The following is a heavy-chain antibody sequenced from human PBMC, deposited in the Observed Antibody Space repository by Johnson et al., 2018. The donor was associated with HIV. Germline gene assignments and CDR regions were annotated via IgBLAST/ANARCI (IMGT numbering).Heavy chain of an antibody. J-gene: IGHJ3*02. CDR1: GFTFSSYG. CDR3: ARAERSSSGVDAFDI. Sequence: QVQLVESGGGVVQPGGSLRLSCAASGFTFSSYGMHWVRQAPGQGLEWVAFIRYDGSNKYYADSVQGRVTISRDNSKNTLYLQMNSLRAEDTAVYYCARAERSSSGVDAFDIWGQGTMVTVSS. CDR2: IRYDGSNK. V-gene: IGHV3-30*02. D-gene: IGHD6-6*01.